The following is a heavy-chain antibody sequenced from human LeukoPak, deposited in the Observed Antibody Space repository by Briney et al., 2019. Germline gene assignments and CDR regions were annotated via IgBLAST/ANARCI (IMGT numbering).Heavy chain of an antibody. CDR3: ARFPLSGDYYYYYGMDV. V-gene: IGHV4-34*01. D-gene: IGHD4-17*01. J-gene: IGHJ6*02. CDR1: GGSFSGYY. CDR2: INHSGST. Sequence: PSETLSLTCAVYGGSFSGYYWSWIRQPPGKGLEWMGEINHSGSTNYNPSLKSRVTISVDTSKNQFSLKLSPVTAADTAVYYCARFPLSGDYYYYYGMDVWGQGTTVTVSS.